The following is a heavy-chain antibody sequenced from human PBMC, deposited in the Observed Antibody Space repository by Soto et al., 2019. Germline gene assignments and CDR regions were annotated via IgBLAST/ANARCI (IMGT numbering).Heavy chain of an antibody. CDR2: IRSNANSYAT. CDR1: GFTFSGSA. D-gene: IGHD5-18*01. V-gene: IGHV3-73*02. CDR3: SLVDTGIINYFAP. J-gene: IGHJ5*02. Sequence: EVQLVESGGGLVQPGGSLKLSCAASGFTFSGSAMHWVRQASGKGLEWVGQIRSNANSYATAYAASVKGRSTISKDDSKNTAYLQINNLKTDHTAAYYCSLVDTGIINYFAPWGQGTLVTVSS.